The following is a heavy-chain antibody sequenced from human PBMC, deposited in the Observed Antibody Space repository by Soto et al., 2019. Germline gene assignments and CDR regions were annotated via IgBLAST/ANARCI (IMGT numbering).Heavy chain of an antibody. D-gene: IGHD6-6*01. Sequence: PGEPLKISCKGSGYSFTSYWIGWVRQMPGKGLEWMGIIYHGDSDTRYSPSFQGQVTISADKSISTAYLQRSSLKASDTAMYYCARGASRGPYSSSSGRRRHTYYYDYGMEVWGQGTTVTASS. J-gene: IGHJ6*02. V-gene: IGHV5-51*01. CDR3: ARGASRGPYSSSSGRRRHTYYYDYGMEV. CDR1: GYSFTSYW. CDR2: IYHGDSDT.